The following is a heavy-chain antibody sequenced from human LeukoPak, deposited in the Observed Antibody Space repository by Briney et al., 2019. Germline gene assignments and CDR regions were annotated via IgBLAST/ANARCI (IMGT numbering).Heavy chain of an antibody. D-gene: IGHD3-3*01. CDR2: IKNDGSEK. CDR1: GFTFSTNA. J-gene: IGHJ4*02. Sequence: GGSLRLSCAASGFTFSTNAMSWVRQAPGKGLEWVASIKNDGSEKYYVDSVRGRYTISRDNAENSLYLQMSSLRAEDTAVYYCATDRGWRTSGYYLYYFEYWGQGTLVTFSS. CDR3: ATDRGWRTSGYYLYYFEY. V-gene: IGHV3-7*01.